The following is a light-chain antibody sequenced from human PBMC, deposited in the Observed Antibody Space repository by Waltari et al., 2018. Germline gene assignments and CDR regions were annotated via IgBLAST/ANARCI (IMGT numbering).Light chain of an antibody. Sequence: DIQMTQSPSSLSASVGDRVTITCRASQRISSYLNWYQQKPGKAPKLLIYAASSLESGVPSRFSGSGFGTDFTLTINGLQAEDYAAYYCQQTYNNFRTFGQVTKVDVK. CDR1: QRISSY. J-gene: IGKJ1*01. V-gene: IGKV1-39*01. CDR2: AAS. CDR3: QQTYNNFRT.